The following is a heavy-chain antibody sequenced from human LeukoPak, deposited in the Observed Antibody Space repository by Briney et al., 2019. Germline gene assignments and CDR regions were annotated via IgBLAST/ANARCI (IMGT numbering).Heavy chain of an antibody. CDR1: GFTFSSYG. CDR3: AKASLELDEEYYYYYYMDV. D-gene: IGHD1-7*01. J-gene: IGHJ6*03. CDR2: ILYDGSNK. Sequence: GGSLRLSCAASGFTFSSYGMHWVRQAPGKGLEWVAVILYDGSNKYYADSVKGRFTISRDNSKNTLFLRMNSLRAEDTAVYYCAKASLELDEEYYYYYYMDVWGKGTTVTVSS. V-gene: IGHV3-30*18.